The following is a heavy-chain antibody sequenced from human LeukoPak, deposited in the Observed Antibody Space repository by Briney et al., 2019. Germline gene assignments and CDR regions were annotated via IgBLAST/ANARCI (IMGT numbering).Heavy chain of an antibody. V-gene: IGHV3-7*05. J-gene: IGHJ5*02. D-gene: IGHD4-17*01. CDR3: AREMTTVTTYWFDP. CDR2: IKQDGSEK. CDR1: GFTFSSYW. Sequence: GGSLRLSCAASGFTFSSYWVSWVRQAPGKGLEWVANIKQDGSEKYYVDSVKGRFTISRDNAKNSLYLQMNSLRAEDTAVYYCAREMTTVTTYWFDPWGQGTLVTVSS.